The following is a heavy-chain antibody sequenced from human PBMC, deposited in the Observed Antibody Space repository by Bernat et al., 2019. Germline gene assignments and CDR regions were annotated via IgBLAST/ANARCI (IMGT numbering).Heavy chain of an antibody. CDR3: ASLSVADAFDI. CDR2: ISAYNGNT. Sequence: QVQLVQSGAEVKKPGSSVKVSCKASGGTFSSYAISWVRQAPGQGLEWMGGISAYNGNTNYAQKLQGRVTMTTDTSTSTAYMELRSLRSDDTAVYYCASLSVADAFDIWGQGTMVTVSS. J-gene: IGHJ3*02. CDR1: GGTFSSYA. V-gene: IGHV1-18*01. D-gene: IGHD6-19*01.